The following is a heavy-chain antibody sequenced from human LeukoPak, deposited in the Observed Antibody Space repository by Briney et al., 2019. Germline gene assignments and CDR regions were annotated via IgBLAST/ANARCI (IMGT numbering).Heavy chain of an antibody. CDR3: ARSGGMDV. CDR2: ISSSGSTI. V-gene: IGHV3-48*03. Sequence: GGSLRLSCAASGFTFSSYEMNWVRQAPGKGLEWVLYISSSGSTIYYAESVKGRFTISRDNAKNSLYLQMNSLRAEDTAVYYCARSGGMDVWGQGTMVTVSS. CDR1: GFTFSSYE. D-gene: IGHD2-15*01. J-gene: IGHJ3*01.